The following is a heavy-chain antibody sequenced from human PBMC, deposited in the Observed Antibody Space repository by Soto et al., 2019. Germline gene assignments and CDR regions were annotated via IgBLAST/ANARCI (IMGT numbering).Heavy chain of an antibody. CDR3: ARTVSQYDYVWGSYRPNWFDP. CDR1: GYTFTSYG. V-gene: IGHV1-18*01. Sequence: ASVKVSCKASGYTFTSYGISWVRQAPGQGLEWMGWISAYNGNTNYAQKLQGRVTMTTDTSTSTAYMELRSLRSDDTAVYYCARTVSQYDYVWGSYRPNWFDPWGQGTLVTVSS. J-gene: IGHJ5*02. D-gene: IGHD3-16*02. CDR2: ISAYNGNT.